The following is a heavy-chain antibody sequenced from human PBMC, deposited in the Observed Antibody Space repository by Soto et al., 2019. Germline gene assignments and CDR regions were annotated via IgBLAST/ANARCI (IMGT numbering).Heavy chain of an antibody. CDR3: ARHAMVRGVLGYYYYGMDV. V-gene: IGHV4-34*01. Sequence: SETLSLTCSVSGGSISTFYWSWIRQPPGKGLEWIGEINHSGSTNYNPSLKSRVTISADTSKNQFSLKLSSVTAADTAVYYCARHAMVRGVLGYYYYGMDVWGRGTTVTVSS. CDR1: GGSISTFY. J-gene: IGHJ6*02. CDR2: INHSGST. D-gene: IGHD3-10*01.